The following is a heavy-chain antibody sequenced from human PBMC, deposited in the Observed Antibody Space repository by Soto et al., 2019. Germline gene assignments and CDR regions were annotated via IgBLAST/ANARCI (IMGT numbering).Heavy chain of an antibody. CDR2: IYWDDDK. V-gene: IGHV2-5*02. Sequence: GSGPTLVNPTQTLTLTCTFSGFSLSTSGVGVGWIRQPPGKALEWLALIYWDDDKRYSPSLKSRLTITKDTSKNHVVLTMTNMDPVDTATYYCAHRQDRYCSGGSCPLFDYWGQGTLVTVSS. D-gene: IGHD2-15*01. J-gene: IGHJ4*02. CDR3: AHRQDRYCSGGSCPLFDY. CDR1: GFSLSTSGVG.